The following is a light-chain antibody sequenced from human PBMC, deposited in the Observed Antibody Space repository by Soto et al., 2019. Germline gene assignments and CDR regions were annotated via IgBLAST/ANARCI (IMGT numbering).Light chain of an antibody. J-gene: IGKJ5*01. CDR3: QQRHAWPIT. V-gene: IGKV3-11*01. Sequence: ELVMTQSPATLSLSPGERATLSCRASQSFRGLLAWYQQKPGQAPSLLIYDAYNRATGIPPRFSGSGSGTDLTITISSLEPEDSEVYYCQQRHAWPITFGQGTRLEIK. CDR1: QSFRGL. CDR2: DAY.